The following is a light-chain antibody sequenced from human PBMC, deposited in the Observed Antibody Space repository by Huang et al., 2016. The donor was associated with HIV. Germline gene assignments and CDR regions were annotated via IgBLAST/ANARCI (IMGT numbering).Light chain of an antibody. CDR3: LQDYNYPWT. Sequence: AIQMTQSPASLSASVGDRVTITCRASQDIRNDLGWYQQKPGKAPKLLIHATSRLRAGVPSRFSGSGSGTDYTLTITSLQPEDFATYYCLQDYNYPWTFGQGTKV. V-gene: IGKV1-6*01. J-gene: IGKJ1*01. CDR2: ATS. CDR1: QDIRND.